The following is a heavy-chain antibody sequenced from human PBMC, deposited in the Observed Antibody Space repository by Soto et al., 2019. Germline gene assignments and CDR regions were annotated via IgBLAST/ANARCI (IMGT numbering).Heavy chain of an antibody. J-gene: IGHJ4*01. CDR2: ITSDGDST. CDR1: GFTVSNYA. Sequence: GGSLRLCCSVSGFTVSNYAMHWVRQAPGKGLEYVSGITSDGDSTWHADSVKDRFTISRDNSKNTLFLQMSSLRVEDTAIYFCVKGNQLLRYYFEFWGPGTLVTVSS. CDR3: VKGNQLLRYYFEF. V-gene: IGHV3-64D*06. D-gene: IGHD2-15*01.